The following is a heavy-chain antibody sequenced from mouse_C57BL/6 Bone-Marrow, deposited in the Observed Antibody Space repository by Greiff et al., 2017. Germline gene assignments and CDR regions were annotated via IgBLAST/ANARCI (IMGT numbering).Heavy chain of an antibody. D-gene: IGHD3-3*01. CDR3: TTGLPRDCDS. CDR2: IDPENGDT. V-gene: IGHV14-4*01. J-gene: IGHJ2*01. Sequence: EVQLQQSGAELVRPGASVTLSCTASGFNIKDDYMHWVKQRPEQGLEWIGWIDPENGDTEYASKFHGKATITADTSSNTAYLQLSSLTSEDTAVYYCTTGLPRDCDSWGQGTTLTVSS. CDR1: GFNIKDDY.